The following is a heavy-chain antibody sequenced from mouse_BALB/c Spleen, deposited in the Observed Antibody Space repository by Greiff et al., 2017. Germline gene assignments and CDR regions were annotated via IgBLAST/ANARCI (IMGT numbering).Heavy chain of an antibody. D-gene: IGHD3-2*01. CDR3: APDSSGYMYYFDY. CDR2: IDPANGNT. Sequence: EVQLQQSGAELVKPGASVKLSCTASGFNIKDTSMHWVKQRPEQGLEWIGRIDPANGNTKYDPKFQGKATITADTSSNTAYLQLSSLTSEDTAVYYCAPDSSGYMYYFDYWGQGTTLTVSA. V-gene: IGHV14-3*02. J-gene: IGHJ2*01. CDR1: GFNIKDTS.